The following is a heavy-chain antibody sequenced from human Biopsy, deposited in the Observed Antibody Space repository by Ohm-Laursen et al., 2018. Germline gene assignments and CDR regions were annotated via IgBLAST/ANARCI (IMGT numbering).Heavy chain of an antibody. D-gene: IGHD3-9*01. J-gene: IGHJ5*02. CDR3: ARDDDTTGHYMILNH. CDR2: MWSDGINK. Sequence: SLRLSCAAPGLAFSYYGLHWVRQAPGKGLQWVAVMWSDGINKNYADSVKGRFTVSRDNSNNVLYLQMSSLRDEDSAVYYCARDDDTTGHYMILNHWGQGTLVTVSS. V-gene: IGHV3-33*01. CDR1: GLAFSYYG.